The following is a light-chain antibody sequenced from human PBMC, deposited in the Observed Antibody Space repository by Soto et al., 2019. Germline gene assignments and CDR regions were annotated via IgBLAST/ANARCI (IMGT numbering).Light chain of an antibody. CDR3: QQSFTTPFT. CDR2: VAS. Sequence: DIQMTQSPSSLSTSVGDKVTITCRASQSISKYLNWYQQKPGKAPKLLISVASSLQSEVPSRFSGDGSETDSTLSISSLQPEDSATYYCQQSFTTPFTFGPGTKVDVK. V-gene: IGKV1-39*01. CDR1: QSISKY. J-gene: IGKJ3*01.